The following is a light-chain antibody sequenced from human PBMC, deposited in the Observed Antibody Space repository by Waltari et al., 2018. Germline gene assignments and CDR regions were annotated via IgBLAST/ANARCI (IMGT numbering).Light chain of an antibody. CDR3: QHYVRLPVT. Sequence: EIVLTPSPGTLSLSPGERAALSCRVSQSVGWSLAWYQQKPGQAPRLLIYGASTRAPGIPDRFSGGGSGTDFSLTISRLEPEDFAVYHCQHYVRLPVTFGQGTKVEIK. V-gene: IGKV3-20*01. J-gene: IGKJ1*01. CDR1: QSVGWS. CDR2: GAS.